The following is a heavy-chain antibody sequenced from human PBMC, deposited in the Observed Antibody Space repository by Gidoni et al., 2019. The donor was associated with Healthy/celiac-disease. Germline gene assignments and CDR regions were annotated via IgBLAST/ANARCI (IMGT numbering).Heavy chain of an antibody. V-gene: IGHV4-59*01. D-gene: IGHD5-18*01. CDR1: GGSISSYY. Sequence: QVQLQESGPGLVKPSETLSLTCTVSGGSISSYYWSWIRQPPGKGLEWIGYSYYSGSTNYTPSLKSRVTISVDTSKNQFSLKLSSVTAADTAVYYCARGDTAMVYWGQGTLVTVSS. J-gene: IGHJ4*02. CDR2: SYYSGST. CDR3: ARGDTAMVY.